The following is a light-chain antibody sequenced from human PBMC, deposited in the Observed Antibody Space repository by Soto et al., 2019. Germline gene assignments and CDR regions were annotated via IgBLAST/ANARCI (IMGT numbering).Light chain of an antibody. Sequence: QSVLTQPASVSGSPGQSITISCTGTSSDVGRYNSVSWYQQHPGKAPKLMIYDVNNRPSGVSNRFSGSKSDNTASLTISGPQAEDEADYYCSSYTSSSTPYVFGTGTKV. CDR3: SSYTSSSTPYV. CDR1: SSDVGRYNS. V-gene: IGLV2-14*01. J-gene: IGLJ1*01. CDR2: DVN.